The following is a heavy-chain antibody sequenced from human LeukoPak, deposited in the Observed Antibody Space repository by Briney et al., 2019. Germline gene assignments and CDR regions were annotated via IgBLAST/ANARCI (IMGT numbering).Heavy chain of an antibody. CDR1: GFTFGSYA. J-gene: IGHJ5*02. CDR2: ISGSGGST. Sequence: GGSLRLSCAASGFTFGSYAMSWVRQAPGKGLEWVSAISGSGGSTYYADSVKGRFTISRDNSKNTLYLQMNSLRAEDTAVYYCAKDMGPVTAFNWFDPWGQGTLVTVSS. V-gene: IGHV3-23*01. CDR3: AKDMGPVTAFNWFDP. D-gene: IGHD4-11*01.